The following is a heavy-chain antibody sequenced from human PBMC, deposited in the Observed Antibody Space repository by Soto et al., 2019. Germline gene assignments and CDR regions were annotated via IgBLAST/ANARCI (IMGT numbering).Heavy chain of an antibody. CDR3: ARVSSGSYPPVYYYYGMDV. Sequence: GASVKVSCKASGYTFTSYYMHWVRQAPGQGLEWMGIINPSGGNTSYAQKFQGRVTITTDTSTSTVYMELSSLRSEDTAVYYCARVSSGSYPPVYYYYGMDVWGQGTTVTVSS. V-gene: IGHV1-46*01. J-gene: IGHJ6*02. D-gene: IGHD1-26*01. CDR2: INPSGGNT. CDR1: GYTFTSYY.